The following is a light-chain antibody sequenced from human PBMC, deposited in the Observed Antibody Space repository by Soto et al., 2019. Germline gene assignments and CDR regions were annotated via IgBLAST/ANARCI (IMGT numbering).Light chain of an antibody. CDR2: GAS. J-gene: IGKJ1*01. V-gene: IGKV3-20*01. Sequence: IVLTHSTGTLSLSPGERATLSCRASQTVLNNYLTWYQQKPGQAPRRLIFGASIRATGIPDRFSGSGSGTDFTLTISTLEPEDFAVYYCQQYGRSPTTFGQGAKVDIK. CDR1: QTVLNNY. CDR3: QQYGRSPTT.